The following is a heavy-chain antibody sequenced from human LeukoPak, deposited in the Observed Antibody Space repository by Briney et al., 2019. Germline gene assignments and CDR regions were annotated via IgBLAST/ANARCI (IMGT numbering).Heavy chain of an antibody. Sequence: PSETLSLTCTVSGDSISRYYWSWIRQPPGRGLEWIGEINHSGSTNYNPSLKSRVTISVDTSKNQFSLKLSSVTAADTAVYYCARGFYCSSTSCSNSLEDDYWGQGTLVTVSS. CDR3: ARGFYCSSTSCSNSLEDDY. J-gene: IGHJ4*02. CDR1: GDSISRYY. D-gene: IGHD2-2*01. CDR2: INHSGST. V-gene: IGHV4-34*01.